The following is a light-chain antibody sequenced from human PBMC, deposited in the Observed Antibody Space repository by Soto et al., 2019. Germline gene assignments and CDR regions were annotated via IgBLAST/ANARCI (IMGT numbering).Light chain of an antibody. CDR3: QQSYGIHWT. V-gene: IGKV1-39*01. J-gene: IGKJ1*01. Sequence: DIKMTQSPSSLSASVGDRVTITCQASQDISTSLSWYQQKPGRAPKLLIYGASGLQSGVPSRFSGSGSGTDFTLTISGLLPEDFATYFCQQSYGIHWTFGQGTKVDI. CDR1: QDISTS. CDR2: GAS.